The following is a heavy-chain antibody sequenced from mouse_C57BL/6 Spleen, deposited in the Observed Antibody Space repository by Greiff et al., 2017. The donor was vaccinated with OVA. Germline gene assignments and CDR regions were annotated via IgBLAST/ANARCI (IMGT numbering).Heavy chain of an antibody. V-gene: IGHV7-3*01. CDR2: ISNKANGYTT. D-gene: IGHD1-1*01. Sequence: EVQLVESGGGLVQPGGSLSLSCAASGFTFTDYYMSWVRQPPGKGLEWLGFISNKANGYTTEYSASVKGPFTISRDNSQSIIYLQMNALRAEDSATYYCAREKDYYGSSPDWYFDVWGTGTTVTVSS. CDR3: AREKDYYGSSPDWYFDV. J-gene: IGHJ1*03. CDR1: GFTFTDYY.